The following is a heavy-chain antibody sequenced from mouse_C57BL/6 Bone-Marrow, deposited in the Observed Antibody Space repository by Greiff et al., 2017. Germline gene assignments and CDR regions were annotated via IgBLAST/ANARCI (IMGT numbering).Heavy chain of an antibody. D-gene: IGHD1-2*01. CDR3: ARLKGTTAPYWYFDV. CDR1: GYTFTSYG. Sequence: VQLQQSGAELARPGASVKLSCKASGYTFTSYGISWVKQRTGQGLEWIGEIYPRSGNTYYNEKFKGKATLTADKSFSTAYMELRSLTSEDSAVYFCARLKGTTAPYWYFDVWGTGTTVTVSS. J-gene: IGHJ1*03. CDR2: IYPRSGNT. V-gene: IGHV1-81*01.